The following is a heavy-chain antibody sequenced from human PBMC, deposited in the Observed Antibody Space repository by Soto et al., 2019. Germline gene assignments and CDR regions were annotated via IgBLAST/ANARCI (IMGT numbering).Heavy chain of an antibody. CDR1: GYTFTSYA. J-gene: IGHJ4*02. V-gene: IGHV1-3*01. D-gene: IGHD6-13*01. CDR3: ACVESSSWYYVY. CDR2: INAGNGNT. Sequence: ASVKVSCKASGYTFTSYAMHWVRQSPGQRLEWMGWINAGNGNTKYSQKFQGRVTITRDTSASTAYMELSSLRSEDTAVYYCACVESSSWYYVYWGQGTLVTVSS.